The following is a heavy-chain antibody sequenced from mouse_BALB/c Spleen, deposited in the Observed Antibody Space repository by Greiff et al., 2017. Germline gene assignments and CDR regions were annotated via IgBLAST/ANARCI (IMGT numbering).Heavy chain of an antibody. CDR1: GYTFTDYA. D-gene: IGHD2-1*01. Sequence: VMLVESGAELVRPGVSVKISCKGSGYTFTDYAMHWVKQSHAKSLEWIGVISTYYGDASYNQKFKGKATMTVDKSSSTAYMELARLTSEDSAIYYCARGSIYYGNYVFDYWGQGTTLTVSS. CDR2: ISTYYGDA. V-gene: IGHV1S137*01. CDR3: ARGSIYYGNYVFDY. J-gene: IGHJ2*01.